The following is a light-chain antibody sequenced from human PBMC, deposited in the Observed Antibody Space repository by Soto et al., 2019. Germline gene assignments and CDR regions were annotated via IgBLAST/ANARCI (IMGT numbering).Light chain of an antibody. CDR3: AAWDDSLSGRA. CDR1: SSNIGSNY. Sequence: QSVLTQPPSACGTPGQRVTISCSGSSSNIGSNYVYWYQQLPGTAPKLLIYRNNQRPSGVPDRFSGSKSGTSASLAISGLRSEDEADYYCAAWDDSLSGRAFGGGTKLTVL. V-gene: IGLV1-47*01. CDR2: RNN. J-gene: IGLJ2*01.